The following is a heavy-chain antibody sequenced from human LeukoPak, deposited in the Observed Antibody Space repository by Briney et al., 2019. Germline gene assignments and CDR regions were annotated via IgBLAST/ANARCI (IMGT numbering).Heavy chain of an antibody. V-gene: IGHV5-51*01. D-gene: IGHD2-2*01. J-gene: IGHJ5*02. CDR3: ARNQLLWTWFDP. CDR2: IYPGDSDT. Sequence: NPGESLKISCQGSGSSFTSYWIGWVRQLPGKGLEWMGIIYPGDSDTRYSPSFQGQVTISADKSISTAYLQWSSLKASDTAMYYCARNQLLWTWFDPWGQGTLVTVSS. CDR1: GSSFTSYW.